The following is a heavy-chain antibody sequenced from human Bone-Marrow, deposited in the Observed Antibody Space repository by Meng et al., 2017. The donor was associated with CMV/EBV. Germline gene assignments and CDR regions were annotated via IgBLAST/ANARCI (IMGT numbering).Heavy chain of an antibody. J-gene: IGHJ4*02. Sequence: GGSLRLSCTASGFTFGDYAMSWVRQAPGKGLEWVGFIRSKAYGGTTEYAASVKGRFTISRDDSKSIAYLQMNSLKTEDKAVYYCTRGHSSSSIYFDYWGQGTLVPVFS. CDR1: GFTFGDYA. D-gene: IGHD6-6*01. V-gene: IGHV3-49*04. CDR2: IRSKAYGGTT. CDR3: TRGHSSSSIYFDY.